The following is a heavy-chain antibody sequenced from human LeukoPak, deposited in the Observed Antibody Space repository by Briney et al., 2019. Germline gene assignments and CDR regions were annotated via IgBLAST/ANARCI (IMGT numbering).Heavy chain of an antibody. CDR2: INPNSGGT. D-gene: IGHD3-16*02. J-gene: IGHJ4*02. CDR3: ARAYVWGSYRPLFDY. Sequence: ASVKVSCKASGYSFTGYYMHWVRQAPGQGLDWMGWINPNSGGTNYAQKFQGRVTMTRDTSISTAYMELSRLRSDDTAVYYCARAYVWGSYRPLFDYWGQGTPVTVSS. CDR1: GYSFTGYY. V-gene: IGHV1-2*02.